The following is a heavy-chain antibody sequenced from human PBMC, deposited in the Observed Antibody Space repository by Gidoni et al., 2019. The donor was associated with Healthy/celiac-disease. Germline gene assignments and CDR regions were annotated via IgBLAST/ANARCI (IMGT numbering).Heavy chain of an antibody. J-gene: IGHJ4*02. CDR1: GGSFSGYS. CDR3: ARGNYYDSSGYYPRYYFDY. D-gene: IGHD3-22*01. CDR2: INHSGST. Sequence: QVQLQQWGAGLLKPSETLSLTCAVYGGSFSGYSWSWIRQPPGKGLEWIGEINHSGSTNYNPALKSRVTISVDTSKNQFSLKLSSVTAADTAVYYCARGNYYDSSGYYPRYYFDYWGQGTLVTVSS. V-gene: IGHV4-34*01.